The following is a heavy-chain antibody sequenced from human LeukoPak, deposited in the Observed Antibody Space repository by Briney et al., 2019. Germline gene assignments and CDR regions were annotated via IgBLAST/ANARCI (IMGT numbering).Heavy chain of an antibody. J-gene: IGHJ4*02. CDR3: ATYSSSSGGDY. Sequence: GGSLRLSCAASGFTVNSNYMNWVRQAPGKGLEWVSSISSSSSYIYYADSVKGRFTISRDNAKNSLYLQMNSLRAEDTAVYYCATYSSSSGGDYWGQGTLVTVSS. CDR2: ISSSSSYI. D-gene: IGHD6-6*01. CDR1: GFTVNSNY. V-gene: IGHV3-21*01.